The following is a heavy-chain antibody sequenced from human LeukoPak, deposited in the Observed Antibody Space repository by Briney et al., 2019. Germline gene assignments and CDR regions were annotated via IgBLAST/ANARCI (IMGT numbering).Heavy chain of an antibody. V-gene: IGHV1-18*01. CDR1: GGTLSSYT. CDR3: ARVGEVVVAAKIDY. CDR2: ISAYNGNT. Sequence: ASVKVSCKASGGTLSSYTISWVRQAPGQGREWMGWISAYNGNTNYAQKLQGRVTMTTDTSTSTAYMELRRLGSDDTAVYYCARVGEVVVAAKIDYWGQGTLVTVSS. J-gene: IGHJ4*02. D-gene: IGHD2-15*01.